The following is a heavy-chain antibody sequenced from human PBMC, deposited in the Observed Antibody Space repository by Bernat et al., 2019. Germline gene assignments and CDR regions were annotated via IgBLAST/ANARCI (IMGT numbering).Heavy chain of an antibody. CDR2: ISSSSSRI. J-gene: IGHJ4*02. CDR1: GFTFSSSD. CDR3: ARDGKRRSNYGYDFDR. Sequence: EVQLVESGGGLVQPGGSLSLSCAASGFTFSSSDMHWVRQAPGKGLEWVSFISSSSSRIYYAESVRGRFTISRDNDKNSLRLQMSSQRAEDTALYYCARDGKRRSNYGYDFDRWGQGTLVTVSS. D-gene: IGHD3-16*01. V-gene: IGHV3-48*01.